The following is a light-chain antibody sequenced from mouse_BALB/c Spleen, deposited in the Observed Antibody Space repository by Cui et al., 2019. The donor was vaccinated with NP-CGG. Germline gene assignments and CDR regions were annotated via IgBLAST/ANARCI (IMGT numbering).Light chain of an antibody. CDR3: ALWYSNHWV. V-gene: IGLV1*01. CDR1: TGAVTTNNY. CDR2: DTN. Sequence: QAVVTQESALTTPPGETVTLTCRSSTGAVTTNNYANWVQEKPDHLFTGLIGDTNNRVPGVPARFSGSLIGDKAALTITGAQTEDEAIYFCALWYSNHWVFGGGTKLTVL. J-gene: IGLJ1*01.